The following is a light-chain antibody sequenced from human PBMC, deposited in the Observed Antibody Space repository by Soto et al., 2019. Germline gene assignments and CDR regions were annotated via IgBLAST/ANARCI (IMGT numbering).Light chain of an antibody. V-gene: IGLV2-23*01. Sequence: QSVLTQLASVSGSLGQSITISCSGPSSGVGSNNLVSWYQQHPGKAPKLMIYEGSKRPSGVSNRFSGSKSGNTASLTISGLQAEDEADYYCCSYAGSSTLVFGGGTKVTVL. CDR1: SSGVGSNNL. J-gene: IGLJ2*01. CDR3: CSYAGSSTLV. CDR2: EGS.